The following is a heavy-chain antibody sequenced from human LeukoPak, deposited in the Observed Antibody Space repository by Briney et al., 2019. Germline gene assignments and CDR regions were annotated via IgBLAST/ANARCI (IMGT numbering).Heavy chain of an antibody. CDR3: ARGRVDIVATMPFDY. D-gene: IGHD5-12*01. Sequence: GGSLRLSCAASGFTFNGYAMNWVRQAPGKGLEWVSAISDSGDNTYYADSVRGRFTISRDNSMNTLYLQMNTLRAEDTAVYYCARGRVDIVATMPFDYWGQGTLVTVSS. J-gene: IGHJ4*02. CDR1: GFTFNGYA. CDR2: ISDSGDNT. V-gene: IGHV3-23*01.